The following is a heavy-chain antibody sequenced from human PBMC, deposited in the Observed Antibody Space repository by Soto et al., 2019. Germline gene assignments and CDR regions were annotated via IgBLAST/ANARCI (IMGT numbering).Heavy chain of an antibody. D-gene: IGHD5-18*01. CDR2: ISYDGSIK. CDR1: GFTFRGYG. CDR3: ANSEYSRYKNIDV. J-gene: IGHJ6*02. V-gene: IGHV3-30*18. Sequence: GGSLRLSCAASGFTFRGYGMHWVRQAPGRGLEWVALISYDGSIKYYADSVRGRFTISRDNSKNTLYLQMNSLRAEDTAVYYCANSEYSRYKNIDVWGQGTTVTVSS.